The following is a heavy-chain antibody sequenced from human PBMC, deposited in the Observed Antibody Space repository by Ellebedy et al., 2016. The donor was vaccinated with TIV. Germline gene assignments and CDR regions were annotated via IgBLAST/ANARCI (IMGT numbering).Heavy chain of an antibody. Sequence: PGGSLRLSCAASGFAFSGSAMHWVRQASGKGLEWVGRIRSKVNSYAKAYAASVKGRFTISRDDSKNTAYLQMNSLKSEDTAVYYCTSAMIRSGSYHDRWGQGTMVTVSS. CDR1: GFAFSGSA. CDR2: IRSKVNSYAK. J-gene: IGHJ3*01. D-gene: IGHD1-26*01. V-gene: IGHV3-73*01. CDR3: TSAMIRSGSYHDR.